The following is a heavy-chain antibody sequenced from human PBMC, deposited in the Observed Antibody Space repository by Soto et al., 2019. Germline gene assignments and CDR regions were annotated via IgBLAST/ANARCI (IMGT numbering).Heavy chain of an antibody. J-gene: IGHJ4*02. V-gene: IGHV3-15*01. D-gene: IGHD3-16*01. Sequence: EVQLVESGGGLVKPGGSLRLSCAASGITLSNAWMTWVRQAPGKGLEWVGRIKSKADGSTTEYGSPVKDRFIISRDDSENTLDLQMHCLKTEDTAVYYCTPPRPGSHGYGYWGQGTLVTVSS. CDR1: GITLSNAW. CDR2: IKSKADGSTT. CDR3: TPPRPGSHGYGY.